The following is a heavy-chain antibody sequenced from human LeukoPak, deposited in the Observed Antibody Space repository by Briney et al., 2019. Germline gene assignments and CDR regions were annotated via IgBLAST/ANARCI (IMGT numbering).Heavy chain of an antibody. Sequence: PSETLSLTCTVSGNSISSGDNYWSWLRQPAGKGLEWIGRIYTSGSTNYNPSLKSRVTISGDTSKNQFSLRLSSVTAADTAVYYCARASYSYDINGWVPFDYWGQGTLVTVSS. J-gene: IGHJ4*02. D-gene: IGHD3-22*01. CDR3: ARASYSYDINGWVPFDY. V-gene: IGHV4-61*02. CDR2: IYTSGST. CDR1: GNSISSGDNY.